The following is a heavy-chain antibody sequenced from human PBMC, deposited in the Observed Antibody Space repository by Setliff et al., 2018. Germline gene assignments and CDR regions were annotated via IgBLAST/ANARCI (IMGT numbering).Heavy chain of an antibody. Sequence: SETLSLTCGGYGGSISDYYWSWIRQPPGKGLEWIGEINHSGSTNYNPSLKSRVTISLDTSRNQVSLKLSSVTAADTAVYYCARHVFGSSSRFYNWFDPWGQGTLVTVSS. CDR2: INHSGST. D-gene: IGHD6-6*01. V-gene: IGHV4-34*01. CDR3: ARHVFGSSSRFYNWFDP. CDR1: GGSISDYY. J-gene: IGHJ5*02.